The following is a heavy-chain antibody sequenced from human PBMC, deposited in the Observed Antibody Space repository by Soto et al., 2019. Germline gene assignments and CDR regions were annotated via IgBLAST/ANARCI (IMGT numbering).Heavy chain of an antibody. D-gene: IGHD3-16*01. J-gene: IGHJ5*02. CDR2: VTYSGST. CDR1: GGSTGRSRYS. CDR3: AGRTFGGDS. Sequence: QLQLQETGPGLVRPSETLSLTCTVSGGSTGRSRYSWGWIRQPPGKGLEWMGSVTYSGSTYYNPSIKSGVTISVDTSKNQVSLQLTSVTAADTAMYFCAGRTFGGDSWGQGTLVTVSS. V-gene: IGHV4-39*01.